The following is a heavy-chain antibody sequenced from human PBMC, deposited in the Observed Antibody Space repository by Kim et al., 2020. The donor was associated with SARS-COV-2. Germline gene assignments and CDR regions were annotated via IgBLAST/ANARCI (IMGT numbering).Heavy chain of an antibody. CDR3: AREYYDILTGYFYYYYGMDV. D-gene: IGHD3-9*01. Sequence: RGSLRLSCAASGFTFSSYAMHWVRQAPGKGLEWVAFISYDGRNKDYADSVKGRFTISRDNSKNTLYLQMNSLRAEDTAVYYCAREYYDILTGYFYYYYGMDVWGQGTTVTVSS. CDR2: ISYDGRNK. J-gene: IGHJ6*02. V-gene: IGHV3-30*04. CDR1: GFTFSSYA.